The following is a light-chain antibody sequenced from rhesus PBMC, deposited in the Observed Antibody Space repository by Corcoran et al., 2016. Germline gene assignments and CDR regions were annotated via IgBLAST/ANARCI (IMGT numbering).Light chain of an antibody. CDR2: GAS. Sequence: EIVMTQSPATLSLSPGERATLSSRDSQSVSSSLAWYQQKPGQAPKLLINGASSRAPGIPDRFSGSGSGTAVTLTISSLEPEDVGVYYCQQDYSWPLAFGGGTKVELK. J-gene: IGKJ4*01. CDR1: QSVSSS. V-gene: IGKV3-42*01. CDR3: QQDYSWPLA.